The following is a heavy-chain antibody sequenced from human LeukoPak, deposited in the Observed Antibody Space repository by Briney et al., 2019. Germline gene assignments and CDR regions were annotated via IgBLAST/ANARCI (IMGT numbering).Heavy chain of an antibody. CDR2: ISSSSSYI. Sequence: GGSLRLSCAASGFTFSSYSMNWVRQAPGKGLEWVSSISSSSSYIYYADSVKGRFTISRDNAKNSLYLQMNSLRAEDTAVYYCARDFLPRDTAMVTGDYWGQGTLVTVSS. V-gene: IGHV3-21*01. D-gene: IGHD5-18*01. CDR1: GFTFSSYS. CDR3: ARDFLPRDTAMVTGDY. J-gene: IGHJ4*02.